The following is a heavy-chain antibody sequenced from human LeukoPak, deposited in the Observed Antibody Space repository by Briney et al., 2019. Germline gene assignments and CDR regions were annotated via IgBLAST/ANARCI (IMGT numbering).Heavy chain of an antibody. CDR1: GFTFSSYW. Sequence: GASLRLSCAASGFTFSSYWMHWVRQAPGKGLVWVSHIDTDGSKTNYADSVKGRFTISRDNAKNSLYLQMNSLRAEDTAVYYCAREYCSGGSCFRIDSWGQGTLVT. J-gene: IGHJ4*02. V-gene: IGHV3-74*01. D-gene: IGHD2-15*01. CDR2: IDTDGSKT. CDR3: AREYCSGGSCFRIDS.